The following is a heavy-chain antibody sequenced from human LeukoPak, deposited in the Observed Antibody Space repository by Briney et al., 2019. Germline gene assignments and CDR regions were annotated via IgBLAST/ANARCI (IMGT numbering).Heavy chain of an antibody. V-gene: IGHV3-23*01. CDR2: ISGSGGST. D-gene: IGHD1-26*01. J-gene: IGHJ4*02. Sequence: GGSLRLSCAASGFTFSSYAMSWVRQAPGKGLEWVSAISGSGGSTYYADSVRGRFTISRDNSKNTLYLQMNSLRAEDTAVYYCARERGWEHRGASEFDYWGQGTVVNV. CDR1: GFTFSSYA. CDR3: ARERGWEHRGASEFDY.